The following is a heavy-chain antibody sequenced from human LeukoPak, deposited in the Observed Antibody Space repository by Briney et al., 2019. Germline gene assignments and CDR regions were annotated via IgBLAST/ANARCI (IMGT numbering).Heavy chain of an antibody. Sequence: GDSVKVSCKASGGTFSSDAISWERQAPGQGLEWMGGIIPIFGTANYAQKFQGRVTITTDESTSTAYMELSSLRSEDTAVYYCARAKRSSGWYGYDYWGQGTLVTVSS. CDR3: ARAKRSSGWYGYDY. CDR2: IIPIFGTA. J-gene: IGHJ4*02. D-gene: IGHD6-19*01. V-gene: IGHV1-69*05. CDR1: GGTFSSDA.